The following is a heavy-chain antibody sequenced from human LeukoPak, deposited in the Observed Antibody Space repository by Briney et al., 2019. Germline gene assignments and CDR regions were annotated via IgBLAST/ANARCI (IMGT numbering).Heavy chain of an antibody. CDR3: AKEPEYSSNSYFDF. CDR1: GFTFTNYG. D-gene: IGHD6-6*01. CDR2: ISYDGTNK. V-gene: IGHV3-30*18. Sequence: PGGSLRLSCAASGFTFTNYGLHWVRQAPGKGLEWVAVISYDGTNKYYADSVKGRFTISRDNSKNTLYLQMNSLRAEDTAVYYCAKEPEYSSNSYFDFWGQGTLITVSS. J-gene: IGHJ4*02.